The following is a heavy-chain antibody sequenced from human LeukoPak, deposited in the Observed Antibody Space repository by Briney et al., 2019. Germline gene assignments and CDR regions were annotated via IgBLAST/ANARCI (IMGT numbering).Heavy chain of an antibody. Sequence: AGSLRLACAASGLILSSYGMDWVRQAPGKGLEWVAFIRYVGSNKYHADSAKGRFSISRDHSKYTVYLQMNSLRPEDAAVYYCANDVEPGARKYVFDIWGQGKIVIVSA. J-gene: IGHJ3*02. V-gene: IGHV3-30*02. CDR3: ANDVEPGARKYVFDI. CDR2: IRYVGSNK. CDR1: GLILSSYG. D-gene: IGHD2-2*01.